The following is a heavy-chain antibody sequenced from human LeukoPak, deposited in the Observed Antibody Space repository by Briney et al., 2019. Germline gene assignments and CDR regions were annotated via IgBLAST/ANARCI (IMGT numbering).Heavy chain of an antibody. CDR1: GYSFTSYW. D-gene: IGHD6-19*01. V-gene: IGHV5-51*01. Sequence: GDSLKISCKGSGYSFTSYWIGWVRQMPGKGLEWMGIIYPGDSDTRYSPSFQGQVTISADKSISTAYLQWSSLKASDTAMYYCARKRSIAVAGTTISYNWFDPWGQGTLVTVSS. CDR2: IYPGDSDT. J-gene: IGHJ5*02. CDR3: ARKRSIAVAGTTISYNWFDP.